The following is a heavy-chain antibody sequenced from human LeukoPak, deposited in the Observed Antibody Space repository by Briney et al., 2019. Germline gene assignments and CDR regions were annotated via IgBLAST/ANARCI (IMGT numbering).Heavy chain of an antibody. J-gene: IGHJ5*02. CDR2: IYYSGST. CDR1: GGSIRSSSYY. Sequence: SETLSLTCTVSGGSIRSSSYYWGWIRQPPGKGLEWIGSIYYSGSTYYNPSLKSRVTISVDTSKNQFSLKLSSVTAADTAVYYCARSDCSRTTCYTSPNRFDPWGQGTLVTVSS. V-gene: IGHV4-39*01. CDR3: ARSDCSRTTCYTSPNRFDP. D-gene: IGHD2-2*02.